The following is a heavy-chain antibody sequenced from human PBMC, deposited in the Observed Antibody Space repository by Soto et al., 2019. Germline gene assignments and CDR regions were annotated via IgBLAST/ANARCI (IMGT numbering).Heavy chain of an antibody. V-gene: IGHV3-30-3*02. D-gene: IGHD6-13*01. J-gene: IGHJ6*02. CDR1: GFTFSSYA. CDR2: ISYDGSNK. Sequence: QVQLVESGGGVVQPGRSLRLSCAASGFTFSSYAMHWVRQAPGKGLEWVAVISYDGSNKYYADSVKGRFTISRDNSKNTLYLQMNSLRAEDTAVYYCAKTTIAAAALTRYYGMDVWGQGTTVTVSS. CDR3: AKTTIAAAALTRYYGMDV.